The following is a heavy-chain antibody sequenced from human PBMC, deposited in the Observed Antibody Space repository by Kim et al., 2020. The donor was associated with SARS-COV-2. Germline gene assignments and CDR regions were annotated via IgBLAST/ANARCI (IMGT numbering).Heavy chain of an antibody. CDR3: ARDSTYSRGRFGH. V-gene: IGHV1-69*13. Sequence: SVKVSCKASGESFSSYAISWVRQAPGQGLEWMGGVIPISGAADYPQKFQGRVTITADESTTTAYMQLNSLTSVDTAFYYCARDSTYSRGRFGHWGQGTLVTVSS. CDR1: GESFSSYA. J-gene: IGHJ4*02. CDR2: VIPISGAA. D-gene: IGHD6-13*01.